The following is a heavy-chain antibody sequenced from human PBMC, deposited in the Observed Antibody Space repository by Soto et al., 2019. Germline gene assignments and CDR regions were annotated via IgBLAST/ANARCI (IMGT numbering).Heavy chain of an antibody. CDR2: INPSGGST. Sequence: QVQLVQSGAEVKKPGASVKLSCKSSEYTFTDYYIHWVRQAPGQGLEWMGLINPSGGSTSYAQKFQGRVTMPRDTSTSTVYMELSGLRSECTAVYYCATAAYSTSWYDFWGQGALVSVSA. J-gene: IGHJ5*01. CDR3: ATAAYSTSWYDF. V-gene: IGHV1-46*01. D-gene: IGHD6-13*01. CDR1: EYTFTDYY.